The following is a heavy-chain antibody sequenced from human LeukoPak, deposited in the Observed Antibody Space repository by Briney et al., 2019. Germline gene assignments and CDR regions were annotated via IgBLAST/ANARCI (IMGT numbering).Heavy chain of an antibody. J-gene: IGHJ5*01. CDR1: GYSISSGYY. CDR2: IYHSGNT. Sequence: SETLSLTCTVSGYSISSGYYWGWIRQPPGKGLEWIGNIYHSGNTNYNPSLESRVTISVDTSKNQFSLKLNSVTAADTAVYYCARGVGSWGQGTLVTVSS. V-gene: IGHV4-38-2*02. CDR3: ARGVGS.